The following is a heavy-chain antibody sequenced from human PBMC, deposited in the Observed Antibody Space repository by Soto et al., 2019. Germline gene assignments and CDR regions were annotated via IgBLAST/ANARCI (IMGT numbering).Heavy chain of an antibody. CDR2: VNPNSGGT. CDR3: AREGAATANYGMDV. D-gene: IGHD2-15*01. J-gene: IGHJ6*02. Sequence: GASVKVSCKDSGYTFTDYYIQWVRQAPGQGLEWMGWVNPNSGGTNYAQKFQGWVTMTRDTSISTVYMELSSLKSDDMAVYYCAREGAATANYGMDVWGQGTTVTVSS. V-gene: IGHV1-2*04. CDR1: GYTFTDYY.